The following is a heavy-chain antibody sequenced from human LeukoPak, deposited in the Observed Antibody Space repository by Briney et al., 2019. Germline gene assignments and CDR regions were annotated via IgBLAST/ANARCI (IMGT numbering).Heavy chain of an antibody. J-gene: IGHJ4*02. CDR1: GGSFSGYY. Sequence: PSETLCLTCAVYGGSFSGYYWSWIRQPPGKGLEWIGEINHSGSTNYNPSLKSRVTISVDTSKNQFSLKLSSVTAADTAVYYCARQPYGLLDYWGQGTLVTVSS. CDR2: INHSGST. V-gene: IGHV4-34*01. D-gene: IGHD1-26*01. CDR3: ARQPYGLLDY.